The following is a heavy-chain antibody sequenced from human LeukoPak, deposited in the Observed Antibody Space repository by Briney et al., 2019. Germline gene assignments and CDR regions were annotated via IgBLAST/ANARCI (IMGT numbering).Heavy chain of an antibody. Sequence: GGSLRLSCAASGFTLSSYNMNWVRQAPGKGLEWVSYISSSSNTIYYADSVKGRFTISRDNAKNSLYLQMNGLRAEDTAVYFCATESGTYSGTCFDYWGQGTLVTVSS. CDR3: ATESGTYSGTCFDY. CDR2: ISSSSNTI. J-gene: IGHJ4*02. D-gene: IGHD1-26*01. CDR1: GFTLSSYN. V-gene: IGHV3-48*01.